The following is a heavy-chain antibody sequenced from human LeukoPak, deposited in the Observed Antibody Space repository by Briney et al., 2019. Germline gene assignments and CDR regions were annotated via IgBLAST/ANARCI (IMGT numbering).Heavy chain of an antibody. CDR2: IYPGDSDT. CDR1: GYRFTSYW. Sequence: KTGESLKISCKGSGYRFTSYWIGWVRPMPGKGLEWMGIIYPGDSDTRYSPSFQGQVTISADKSISTAYLQWSSLKASDTAMYYCARPMEMTTVTTGFDYWGQGTLVTVSS. D-gene: IGHD4-17*01. V-gene: IGHV5-51*01. CDR3: ARPMEMTTVTTGFDY. J-gene: IGHJ4*02.